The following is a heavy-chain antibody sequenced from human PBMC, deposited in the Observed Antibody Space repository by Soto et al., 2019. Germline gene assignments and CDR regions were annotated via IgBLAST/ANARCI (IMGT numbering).Heavy chain of an antibody. D-gene: IGHD3-9*01. CDR1: GFIFENFG. Sequence: PGGSLRLSCAASGFIFENFGMSWVRQAPGKGLEWISSISGSGFKKYYADSVKGRFTISRDNSKSTVYLELNNLSAEDTAVYHCATNQGFELVPLATVDCFDPWGQGSVVTVSS. J-gene: IGHJ5*02. CDR2: ISGSGFKK. CDR3: ATNQGFELVPLATVDCFDP. V-gene: IGHV3-23*01.